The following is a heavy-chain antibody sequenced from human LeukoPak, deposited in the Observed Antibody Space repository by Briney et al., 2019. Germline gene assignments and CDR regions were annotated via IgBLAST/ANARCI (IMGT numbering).Heavy chain of an antibody. CDR1: GFTFRTYA. Sequence: AGGSLRLSCAGSGFTFRTYAMIWVRQAPGKGLEWVSAISDSGGSTYYADSVKGRFTISRDNSKNTLYLQMHSLRAEDTAVYYXAKXXXXYXSXTSRRXXXXWGQ. D-gene: IGHD3-16*01. J-gene: IGHJ1*01. CDR3: AKXXXXYXSXTSRRXXXX. CDR2: ISDSGGST. V-gene: IGHV3-23*01.